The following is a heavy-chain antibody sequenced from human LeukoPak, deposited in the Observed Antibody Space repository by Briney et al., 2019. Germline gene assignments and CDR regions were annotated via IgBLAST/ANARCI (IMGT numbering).Heavy chain of an antibody. D-gene: IGHD6-13*01. Sequence: GASVKVSCKASGYAFTSYDINWVRQATGQGLEWMGWMNPNSGNTGYAQKFQGRVTMTRNTSISTAYMELSSLRSEDTAVYYCASSRAAAGTTYTHWFDPWGQGTLVTVSS. CDR1: GYAFTSYD. CDR2: MNPNSGNT. CDR3: ASSRAAAGTTYTHWFDP. J-gene: IGHJ5*02. V-gene: IGHV1-8*01.